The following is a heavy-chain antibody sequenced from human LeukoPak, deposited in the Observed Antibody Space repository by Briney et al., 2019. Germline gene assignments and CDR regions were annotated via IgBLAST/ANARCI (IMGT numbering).Heavy chain of an antibody. J-gene: IGHJ4*02. CDR3: ARVWWQQPEY. V-gene: IGHV3-74*01. Sequence: GGSLRLSCAASGFTFSNYWIHWVRQGPGKGLEWVSRINTDGRSLTYADSVKGRFTISRDNAKYTVYLQMNSLRAEDTAVYYCARVWWQQPEYWGQGTLVTVSS. CDR2: INTDGRSL. CDR1: GFTFSNYW. D-gene: IGHD2-15*01.